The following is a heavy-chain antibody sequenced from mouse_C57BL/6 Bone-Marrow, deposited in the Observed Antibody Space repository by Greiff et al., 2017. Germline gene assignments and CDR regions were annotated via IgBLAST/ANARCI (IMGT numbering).Heavy chain of an antibody. CDR2: IDPSDSYT. CDR1: GYTFTSYW. V-gene: IGHV1-59*01. J-gene: IGHJ2*01. D-gene: IGHD6-5*01. Sequence: VQLQQPGAELVRPGTSVKLSCKASGYTFTSYWMHWVKQRPGQGLEWIGVIDPSDSYTNYNQKFKGKATLTVDTSSSISYMQLSSLTSEDAAVDYCSYCFDYWGQGTTLTVSS. CDR3: SYCFDY.